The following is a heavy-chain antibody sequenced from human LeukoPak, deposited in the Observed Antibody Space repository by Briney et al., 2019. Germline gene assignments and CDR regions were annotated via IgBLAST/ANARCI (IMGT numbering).Heavy chain of an antibody. J-gene: IGHJ4*02. CDR2: ISSSSSYI. CDR1: GFTVRSNY. Sequence: GGSLRLSCAASGFTVRSNYMNWVRQAPGKGLEWVSSISSSSSYIYYADSVKGRFTISRDNSKNTLYLQMNSLRAEDTAVYYCVRANGYCSGGSCPGYWGQGTLVTVSS. D-gene: IGHD2-15*01. CDR3: VRANGYCSGGSCPGY. V-gene: IGHV3-21*01.